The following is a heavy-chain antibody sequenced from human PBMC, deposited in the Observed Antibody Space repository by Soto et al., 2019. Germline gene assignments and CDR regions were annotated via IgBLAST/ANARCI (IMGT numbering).Heavy chain of an antibody. D-gene: IGHD3-10*01. Sequence: HPGGSLRLSCAASGFSFSTFEMSWVRQAPGRGLEWISYISSVSSTIFYADSVKGRFTISRDNAKNSLYLQMNSLRDEDTALYYCARGYYYGSGRWYYYDMDVWGQGTTVTVSS. CDR3: ARGYYYGSGRWYYYDMDV. CDR1: GFSFSTFE. J-gene: IGHJ6*02. V-gene: IGHV3-48*02. CDR2: ISSVSSTI.